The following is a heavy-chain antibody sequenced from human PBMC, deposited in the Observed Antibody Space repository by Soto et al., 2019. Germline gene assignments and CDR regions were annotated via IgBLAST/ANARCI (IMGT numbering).Heavy chain of an antibody. J-gene: IGHJ4*02. Sequence: QVQLVESGGGLVKPGGSLRLSCAAYGFTFSDYYMSWIRQAPGKGLEWVSYISSSGSTIYYADSVKGRFTISRDNAKNSLYLQMNSLRAEDTAVYYCARDVYDPQQWPLNEGFDYWGQGTLVTVSS. CDR3: ARDVYDPQQWPLNEGFDY. V-gene: IGHV3-11*01. CDR1: GFTFSDYY. D-gene: IGHD6-19*01. CDR2: ISSSGSTI.